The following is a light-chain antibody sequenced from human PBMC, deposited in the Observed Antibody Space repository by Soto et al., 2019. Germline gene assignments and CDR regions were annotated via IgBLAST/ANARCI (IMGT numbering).Light chain of an antibody. CDR1: QSISSW. J-gene: IGKJ1*01. CDR2: DAS. Sequence: DIQMTQSPSTLSASVGDRVTITCRASQSISSWLAWYQQKPGKAPKLLIYDASSLESGVPSRFSGGGSGTDFSLTISSLQPDDFATYYCQQYNSYPWTFGQGTKVDIK. V-gene: IGKV1-5*01. CDR3: QQYNSYPWT.